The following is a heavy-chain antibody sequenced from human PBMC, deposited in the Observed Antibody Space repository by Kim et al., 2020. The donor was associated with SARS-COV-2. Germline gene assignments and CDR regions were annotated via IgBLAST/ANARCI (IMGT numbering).Heavy chain of an antibody. CDR2: IYPADSDT. J-gene: IGHJ4*02. D-gene: IGHD6-13*01. CDR3: ARRVHSSCWSPYYFDD. CDR1: GYSFTNYW. V-gene: IGHV5-51*01. Sequence: GESLKISCKGSGYSFTNYWIGWVRQMPGKGLEWMGIIYPADSDTRYSPSFQGQVTISIDKSINTAYLQWSSLKASDTAIYYCARRVHSSCWSPYYFDDWGQGPLVPVSS.